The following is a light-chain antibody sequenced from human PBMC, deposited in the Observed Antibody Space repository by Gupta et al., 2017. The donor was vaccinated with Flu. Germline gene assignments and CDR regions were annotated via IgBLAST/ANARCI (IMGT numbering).Light chain of an antibody. CDR2: NND. CDR3: EAWDDGLNGIYV. CDR1: GSNIGSNI. J-gene: IGLJ1*01. Sequence: QSALTQPPSASGTPGQRVSISCSGSGSNIGSNIIHWYQHLPGTAPNVLIYNNDERPAGGPDRGSGSKSGTSAAMAISGLPAEEEADYYCEAWDDGLNGIYVFGTGTKVTVL. V-gene: IGLV1-44*01.